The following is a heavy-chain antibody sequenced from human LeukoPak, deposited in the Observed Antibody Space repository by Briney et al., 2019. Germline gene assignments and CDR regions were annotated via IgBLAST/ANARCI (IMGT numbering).Heavy chain of an antibody. D-gene: IGHD3-9*01. Sequence: GGSLRLSCAASGFTFSSYEMNWVRQAPGKGLEWVSYISSSGHTIYYADSVKGRFIISRGNAKNSLYLQMNSLRAEDTAVYYCARDPPYDILTGRNLYYMDVWGKGTTVTVSS. CDR1: GFTFSSYE. V-gene: IGHV3-48*03. CDR3: ARDPPYDILTGRNLYYMDV. CDR2: ISSSGHTI. J-gene: IGHJ6*03.